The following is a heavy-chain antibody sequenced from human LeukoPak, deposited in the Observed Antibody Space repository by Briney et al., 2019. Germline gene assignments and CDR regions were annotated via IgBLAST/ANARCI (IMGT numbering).Heavy chain of an antibody. Sequence: GGSLRLSCAASGFTFSSYVMHWVRQAPGKGLAWVAVISYDGSNKYYADSVKGRFTISRDNSKNTLYLQMNSLRAEDTAVYYCAKDYDFWSRYGMDVWGQGTTVTVSS. D-gene: IGHD3-3*01. CDR3: AKDYDFWSRYGMDV. CDR1: GFTFSSYV. V-gene: IGHV3-30*18. CDR2: ISYDGSNK. J-gene: IGHJ6*02.